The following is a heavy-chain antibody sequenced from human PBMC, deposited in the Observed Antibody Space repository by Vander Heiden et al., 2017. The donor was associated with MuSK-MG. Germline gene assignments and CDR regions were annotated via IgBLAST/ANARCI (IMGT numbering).Heavy chain of an antibody. J-gene: IGHJ4*02. CDR3: ARDGGRLAQDY. CDR2: IYNTGST. D-gene: IGHD3-3*02. V-gene: IGHV4-61*02. Sequence: QVQLQESGPGLVKPPQTLSLPCTVSGGSISSGCYSRAWIRPPAGKGLEWMGRIYNTGSTPYNPSLESRVTMSVDTSKNQFSLELSSVTAADTAVYYCARDGGRLAQDYWGQGTLVTVSS. CDR1: GGSISSGCYS.